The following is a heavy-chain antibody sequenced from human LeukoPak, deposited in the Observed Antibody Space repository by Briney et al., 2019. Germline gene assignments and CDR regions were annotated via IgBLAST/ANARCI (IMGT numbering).Heavy chain of an antibody. V-gene: IGHV3-30*09. CDR3: VRDISGEKSLDY. CDR2: ISHDGSNE. D-gene: IGHD3-10*01. CDR1: GFDFSSYV. J-gene: IGHJ4*02. Sequence: GGSLRLSCAASGFDFSSYVMHWVRQAPGKGLEWVAVISHDGSNEYYADSVTGRFAISRDNSKNTLSLQMNSLRAEDTALYYCVRDISGEKSLDYWGQGTLVTVSS.